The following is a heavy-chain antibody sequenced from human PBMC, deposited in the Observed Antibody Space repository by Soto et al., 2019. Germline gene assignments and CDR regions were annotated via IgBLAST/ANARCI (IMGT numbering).Heavy chain of an antibody. V-gene: IGHV5-51*01. CDR2: IYPGAPDT. J-gene: IGHJ6*02. CDR1: GYSFTSYW. D-gene: IGHD2-2*01. Sequence: GESCKISCKGSGYSFTSYWIGCVRQMPGKVLEWMVLIYPGAPDTRYSPSFQGQVTISADKSISTAYLHWSSLKASHTAMYYCARRGYCSSTSCYLMDVRSQGTTDIVSS. CDR3: ARRGYCSSTSCYLMDV.